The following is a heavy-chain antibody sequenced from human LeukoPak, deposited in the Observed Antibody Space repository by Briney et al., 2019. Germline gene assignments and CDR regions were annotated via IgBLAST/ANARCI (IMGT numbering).Heavy chain of an antibody. CDR2: INHSGST. D-gene: IGHD2-2*01. J-gene: IGHJ4*02. Sequence: SETLSLTCAVYGGSFSGYYWSWIRQPPGKGLEWIGEINHSGSTNYNPSLKSRVTISVDTSKNQFSLKLSSVIAADTAVYYCASVPAAMGAFDYWGQGTLVTVSS. CDR3: ASVPAAMGAFDY. CDR1: GGSFSGYY. V-gene: IGHV4-34*01.